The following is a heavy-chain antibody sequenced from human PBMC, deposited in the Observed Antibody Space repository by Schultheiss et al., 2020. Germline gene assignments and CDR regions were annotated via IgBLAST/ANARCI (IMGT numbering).Heavy chain of an antibody. Sequence: CGSLRLSCAPSGFTFSSYAMSCVRQAPGKGLEWVSDISASGGSTYYADSVNGRFTISRDNSKNTLYLQMNSLRAEDTAVYYCAKSRGSTLVAGTHYWGQGTLVTVSS. V-gene: IGHV3-23*01. D-gene: IGHD6-19*01. CDR3: AKSRGSTLVAGTHY. CDR1: GFTFSSYA. J-gene: IGHJ4*02. CDR2: ISASGGST.